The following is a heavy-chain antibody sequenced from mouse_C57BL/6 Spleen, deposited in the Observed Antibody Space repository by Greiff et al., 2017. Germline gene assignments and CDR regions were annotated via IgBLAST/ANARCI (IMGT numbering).Heavy chain of an antibody. D-gene: IGHD4-1*01. J-gene: IGHJ4*01. V-gene: IGHV2-2*01. Sequence: QVQLQQSGPGLVQPSQSLSITCTVSGFSLTSSGVHWVRQSPGKGLEWLGVIWGGGSTDYNASFISRQSISEDNSKSQVFFKMNSLQADDTAIYYCARRNWDGGAMDYWGQGTSVTVSS. CDR2: IWGGGST. CDR3: ARRNWDGGAMDY. CDR1: GFSLTSSG.